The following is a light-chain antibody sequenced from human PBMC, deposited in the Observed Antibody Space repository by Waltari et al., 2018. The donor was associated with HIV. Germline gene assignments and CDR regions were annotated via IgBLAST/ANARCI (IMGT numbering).Light chain of an antibody. J-gene: IGKJ5*01. CDR1: QSVFYSSNNNNY. Sequence: DIVMTQSPDSLAVSLGERATINCKSSQSVFYSSNNNNYLAWYQQKPGQPPKLLIYLASTRESGVPWRFSGSGSGTDFTLTISSLQAEDVAGYYCQQYYRNPPAFGQGTRLETK. CDR3: QQYYRNPPA. V-gene: IGKV4-1*01. CDR2: LAS.